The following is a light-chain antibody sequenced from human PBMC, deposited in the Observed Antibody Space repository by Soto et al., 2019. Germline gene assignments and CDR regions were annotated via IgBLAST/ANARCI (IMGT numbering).Light chain of an antibody. CDR3: MQRIHLRT. J-gene: IGKJ1*01. V-gene: IGKV2D-29*01. CDR2: EVS. Sequence: DIVMTQSPLSLSVTPGQPASISCKSSQSLLHSDGKTYLYWYLQRSGQPPQLLIYEVSKRFSGVPDRFSGSGSGTDFTLKISRVEAEDVGVYYCMQRIHLRTFGQGTKVEIK. CDR1: QSLLHSDGKTY.